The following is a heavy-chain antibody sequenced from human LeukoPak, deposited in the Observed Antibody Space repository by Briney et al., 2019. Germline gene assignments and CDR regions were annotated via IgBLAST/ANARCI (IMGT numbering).Heavy chain of an antibody. CDR3: ARSRRDGDYLFNAFDI. V-gene: IGHV3-21*01. CDR1: GFSFSSYN. CDR2: LSTSSSYI. D-gene: IGHD4-17*01. J-gene: IGHJ3*02. Sequence: GGALRLSCAASGFSFSSYNLNWVRQAPGKGLEWVASLSTSSSYIYYADSVKGRFTVSRDNARNSLELQMHSLRAEDTAVYYCARSRRDGDYLFNAFDIWGQGTMVTVSS.